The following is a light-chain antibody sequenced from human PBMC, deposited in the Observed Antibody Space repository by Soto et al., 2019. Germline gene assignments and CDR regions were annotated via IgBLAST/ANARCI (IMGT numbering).Light chain of an antibody. CDR1: QSLVYSDGNTY. V-gene: IGKV2-24*01. J-gene: IGKJ1*01. CDR2: QIS. CDR3: MQFAHFPRT. Sequence: DVVLTQTPLSSPVTLRQPASISCRSSQSLVYSDGNTYLSWLQQRPGQPPRLLIYQISNRFSGVPARFSGSGAGTDFTLKISRVEAEDVGVYYCMQFAHFPRTFGQGTKVEI.